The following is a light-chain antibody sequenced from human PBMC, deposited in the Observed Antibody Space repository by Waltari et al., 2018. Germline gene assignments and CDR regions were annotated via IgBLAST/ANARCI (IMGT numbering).Light chain of an antibody. V-gene: IGLV1-40*01. Sequence: QSALTQPPSVSGAPGQRVTISCTGSRSNIGADYAAHRYQQLPRTSPKLLIHGNSNRPSGVPDRFSGSKSGTSASRAITGLQAEDEADYYCQSYDNRLSAWVFGGGTKLTVL. CDR3: QSYDNRLSAWV. CDR1: RSNIGADYA. CDR2: GNS. J-gene: IGLJ3*02.